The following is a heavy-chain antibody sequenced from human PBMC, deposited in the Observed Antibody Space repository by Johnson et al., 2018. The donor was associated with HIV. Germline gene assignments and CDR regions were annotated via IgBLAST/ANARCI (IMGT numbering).Heavy chain of an antibody. Sequence: EVQLVESGGGLVKPGGSLRLSCAASGFTFSNAWMSWVRQAPGKGLEWVGRIKSKTDGGTTDYAAPVKGRFTISRDDSKNTLYLQMNSRKTEDTAVYYCTTAGGRDTIFGVANDAFDIWGQGTMVTASS. CDR3: TTAGGRDTIFGVANDAFDI. V-gene: IGHV3-15*01. CDR2: IKSKTDGGTT. D-gene: IGHD3-3*01. J-gene: IGHJ3*02. CDR1: GFTFSNAW.